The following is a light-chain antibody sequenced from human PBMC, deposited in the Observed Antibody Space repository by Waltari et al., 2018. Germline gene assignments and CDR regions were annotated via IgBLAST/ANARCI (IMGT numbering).Light chain of an antibody. V-gene: IGKV3-11*01. CDR3: QQRSNWGLT. Sequence: EIVLTQSPATLSLSPGERATLSCRASQSVSSYLAWYQQKPGQAPRLLIYDASNGATGIPARFSGSGSGTDFTLTISSLEPEDFAVYYCQQRSNWGLTFGGGTKVEIK. CDR1: QSVSSY. J-gene: IGKJ4*01. CDR2: DAS.